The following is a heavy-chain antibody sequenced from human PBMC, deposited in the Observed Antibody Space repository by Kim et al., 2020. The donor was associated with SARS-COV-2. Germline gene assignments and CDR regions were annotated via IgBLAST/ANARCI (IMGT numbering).Heavy chain of an antibody. V-gene: IGHV3-15*01. CDR1: GFTFSNAW. Sequence: GGSLRLSCAASGFTFSNAWMSWVRQAPGKGLEWVGRIKSKTDGGTTDYAAPVKGRFTISRDDSKNTLYLQMNSLKTEDTAVYYCTTDPPSSGSYLHFDPWGQGTLVTVSS. J-gene: IGHJ5*02. CDR2: IKSKTDGGTT. CDR3: TTDPPSSGSYLHFDP. D-gene: IGHD3-10*01.